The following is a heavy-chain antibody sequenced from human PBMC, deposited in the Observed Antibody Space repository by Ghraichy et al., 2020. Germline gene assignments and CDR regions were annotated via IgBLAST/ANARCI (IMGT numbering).Heavy chain of an antibody. CDR3: ARLNYADYYDFWSGSGNLDY. J-gene: IGHJ4*02. V-gene: IGHV4-59*08. Sequence: SETLSLTCTVSGGSISSYYWSWIRQPPGKGLEWIGYIYYSGSTNYNPSLKRRVTISVDTSKNQFSLKLSSVTAADTAVYYCARLNYADYYDFWSGSGNLDYWGQGTLVTVSS. D-gene: IGHD3-3*01. CDR1: GGSISSYY. CDR2: IYYSGST.